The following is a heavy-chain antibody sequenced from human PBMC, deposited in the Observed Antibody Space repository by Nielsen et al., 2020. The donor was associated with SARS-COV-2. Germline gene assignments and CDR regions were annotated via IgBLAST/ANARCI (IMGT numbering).Heavy chain of an antibody. D-gene: IGHD3-3*01. CDR1: GGSISSGDNY. J-gene: IGHJ4*02. V-gene: IGHV4-61*03. Sequence: SKTLSLTCTVSGGSISSGDNYWSWIRQPPGKGLEWIGYMFYNGRTNYSPSLRSRVTMSVDASKKHFSLKLWSVTAADTARYYCARGYYTVDYWGQGIEVTVSS. CDR3: ARGYYTVDY. CDR2: MFYNGRT.